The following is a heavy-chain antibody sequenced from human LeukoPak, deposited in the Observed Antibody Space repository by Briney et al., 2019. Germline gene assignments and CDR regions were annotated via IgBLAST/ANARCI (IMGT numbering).Heavy chain of an antibody. D-gene: IGHD3-9*01. CDR3: AKWGDYDVLTGYYVSDY. CDR1: GFTFSNYA. V-gene: IGHV3-23*01. J-gene: IGHJ4*02. CDR2: ITGSGGNT. Sequence: GGSLRLSCAASGFTFSNYAMSWVRQAPGKGLEWVSAITGSGGNTYYADSVKGRFTISRDNSKNTVSLQMNSLRAEDTAVYYCAKWGDYDVLTGYYVSDYWGQGTLVTVSS.